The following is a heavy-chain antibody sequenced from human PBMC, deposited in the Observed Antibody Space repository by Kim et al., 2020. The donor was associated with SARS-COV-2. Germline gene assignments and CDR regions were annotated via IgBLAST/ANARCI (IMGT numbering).Heavy chain of an antibody. D-gene: IGHD3-10*01. Sequence: SKYYADSVKCRFTISRDNSKNTLYLQMNSLRAEDTAVYYCARDFGEYYFDYWGQGTLVTVSS. CDR2: SK. CDR3: ARDFGEYYFDY. V-gene: IGHV3-53*01. J-gene: IGHJ4*02.